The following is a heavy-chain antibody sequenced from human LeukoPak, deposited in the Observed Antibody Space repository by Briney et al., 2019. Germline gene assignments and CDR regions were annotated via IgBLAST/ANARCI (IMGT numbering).Heavy chain of an antibody. V-gene: IGHV3-7*01. CDR1: GFTFNNHY. CDR2: IKQDGSET. D-gene: IGHD3-22*01. J-gene: IGHJ4*02. Sequence: GGSLRLSCTASGFTFNNHYMTWVRQAPGKGLEWVANIKQDGSETFYLDSVKGRFTISRDNAKNSLYLQMNDVRAEDTAVYYCTTEHYSDSSAPWDGWGQGTLVTVSS. CDR3: TTEHYSDSSAPWDG.